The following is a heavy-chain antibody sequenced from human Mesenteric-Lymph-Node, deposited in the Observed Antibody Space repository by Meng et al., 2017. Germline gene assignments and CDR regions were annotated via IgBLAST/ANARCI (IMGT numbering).Heavy chain of an antibody. CDR1: GYTFTRNA. CDR2: INTNTGNP. CDR3: ARVRVVYDYVWGSYRFDY. J-gene: IGHJ4*02. V-gene: IGHV7-4-1*02. Sequence: ASVKVSCKASGYTFTRNAVNWVRQAPGQGLEWMGWINTNTGNPTYAQGFTGRFVFSLDTSVSTAYLQISSLKAEDTAVYYCARVRVVYDYVWGSYRFDYWGQGTLVTVSS. D-gene: IGHD3-16*02.